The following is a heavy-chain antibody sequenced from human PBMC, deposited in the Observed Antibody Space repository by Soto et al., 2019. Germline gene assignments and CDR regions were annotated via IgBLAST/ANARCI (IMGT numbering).Heavy chain of an antibody. D-gene: IGHD4-17*01. J-gene: IGHJ4*02. CDR2: IYYSGST. Sequence: SETLCVTCAVSGGSISSGGYYRSWLRQPPGKGLEWIGYIYYSGSTNYNPSLKSRVTISVDTSKNQFSLKLSSVTAADTAVYYCARHPTVTEYYFDYWGQGTLVTVSS. CDR1: GGSISSGGYY. CDR3: ARHPTVTEYYFDY. V-gene: IGHV4-61*08.